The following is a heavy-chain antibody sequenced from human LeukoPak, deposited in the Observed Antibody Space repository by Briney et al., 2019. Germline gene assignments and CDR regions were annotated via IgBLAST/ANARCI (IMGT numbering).Heavy chain of an antibody. CDR1: GITFRSFA. Sequence: GGSLRLSCAASGITFRSFAMHWVRQAPGKGLEWVAVISNDGGNKYYADSVTGRFAVSRDNSKNTLYLQMNSLRPEDTAVYYCARDVQYYFDYWGQGTLVTASS. J-gene: IGHJ4*02. V-gene: IGHV3-30*09. CDR3: ARDVQYYFDY. CDR2: ISNDGGNK.